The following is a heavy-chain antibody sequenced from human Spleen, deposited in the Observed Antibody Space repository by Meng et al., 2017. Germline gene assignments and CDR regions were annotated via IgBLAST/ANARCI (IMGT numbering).Heavy chain of an antibody. CDR3: AKALGWGSSPDY. Sequence: QVQLVQSGAEVKKPGASVKVSCKASDYTFTAYYIHWVRQAPGQGLEWMGRINPNSGGTNFAQKFQGRVIMTRDTSISTAYMELSSLGFDDTAVYYCAKALGWGSSPDYWGQGILVTVSS. CDR1: DYTFTAYY. V-gene: IGHV1-2*06. J-gene: IGHJ4*02. CDR2: INPNSGGT. D-gene: IGHD2-21*01.